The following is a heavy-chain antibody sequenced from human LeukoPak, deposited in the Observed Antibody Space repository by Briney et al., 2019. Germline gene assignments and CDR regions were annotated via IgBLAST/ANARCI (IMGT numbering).Heavy chain of an antibody. CDR1: GYTFTSYY. CDR2: INPSGGST. Sequence: ASVKVSCKASGYTFTSYYMHWVRQAPGQGLEWMGIINPSGGSTSYAQKFQGRVTMTRDTSTSTVYMELSSLRSEDTAVYYCARGDYYYDSSGYYYFDYWSQGTLVTVSS. CDR3: ARGDYYYDSSGYYYFDY. D-gene: IGHD3-22*01. V-gene: IGHV1-46*01. J-gene: IGHJ4*02.